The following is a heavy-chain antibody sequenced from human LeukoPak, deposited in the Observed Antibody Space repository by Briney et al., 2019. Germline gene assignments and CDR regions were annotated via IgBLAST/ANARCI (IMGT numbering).Heavy chain of an antibody. V-gene: IGHV3-48*03. CDR1: GFAFTTYE. CDR3: ARGRSRIGASGTTWFDP. CDR2: ISSSGNTI. D-gene: IGHD6-13*01. J-gene: IGHJ5*02. Sequence: PGGSLRLSCAASGFAFTTYEMNWVRQAPGKGLEWVSYISSSGNTIYYVDSVKGRFTISRDNAKNSLYLQMNSLRAEDTAVYYCARGRSRIGASGTTWFDPWGQGTLVTVSS.